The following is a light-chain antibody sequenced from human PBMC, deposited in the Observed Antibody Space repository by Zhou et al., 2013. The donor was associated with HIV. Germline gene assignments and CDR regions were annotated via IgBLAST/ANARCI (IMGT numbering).Light chain of an antibody. V-gene: IGKV1-5*03. CDR1: QSISTF. Sequence: DIQMTQSPSSLSASVGDRVTITCRASQSISTFLNWYQHKPGKAPHLLIYKASSLESGVPSRFSGSGSGTEFTLTINSLQPDDFATYYCQQYNTYWTFGQGTKVEIK. J-gene: IGKJ1*01. CDR2: KAS. CDR3: QQYNTYWT.